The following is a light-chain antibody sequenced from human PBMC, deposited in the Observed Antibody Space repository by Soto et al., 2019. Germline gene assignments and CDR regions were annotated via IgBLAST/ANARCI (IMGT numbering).Light chain of an antibody. CDR3: QQYHIWPYT. J-gene: IGKJ2*01. V-gene: IGKV3-15*01. Sequence: EIVLTQSPGTLSLSPGERATLSCRASQSVSSLLACYQQKPRQAPRLLIYDTSTRATGIPARFSGSGSGTDFTLTISSLQSEDFAIYYGQQYHIWPYTFGQGTKVDIK. CDR1: QSVSSL. CDR2: DTS.